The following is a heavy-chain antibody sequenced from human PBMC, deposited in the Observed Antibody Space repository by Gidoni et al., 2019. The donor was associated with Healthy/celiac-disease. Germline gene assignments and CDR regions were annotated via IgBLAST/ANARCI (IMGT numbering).Heavy chain of an antibody. CDR1: GFTFSSYA. CDR3: ARDVPAGYY. CDR2: ISYYGSNK. V-gene: IGHV3-30*04. Sequence: QVQLVESGGGVVQPGRSLRLSCAASGFTFSSYAMHWVRQAPGKGLEWVAVISYYGSNKYYADSVKGRFTISRDNSKNTLYLQMNSLRAEDTAVYYCARDVPAGYYWGQGTLVTVSS. D-gene: IGHD2-2*01. J-gene: IGHJ4*02.